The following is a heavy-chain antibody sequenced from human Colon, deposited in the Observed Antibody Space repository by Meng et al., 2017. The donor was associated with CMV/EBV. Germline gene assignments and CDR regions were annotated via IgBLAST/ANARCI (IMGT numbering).Heavy chain of an antibody. V-gene: IGHV4-39*07. CDR1: SGAMNSSANY. J-gene: IGHJ4*02. CDR3: ARGRSIVGATYIDY. CDR2: VYSFGST. D-gene: IGHD1-26*01. Sequence: SETLSLTCTVSSGAMNSSANYWAWIRQPPGKGLEWIGSVYSFGSTYSNPSLKSRVTTSVDTSTNQISLKLTSMTAADTAVYYCARGRSIVGATYIDYWGQGTLVTVSS.